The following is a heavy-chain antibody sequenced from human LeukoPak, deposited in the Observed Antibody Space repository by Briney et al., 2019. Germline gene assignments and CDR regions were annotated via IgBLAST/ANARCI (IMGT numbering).Heavy chain of an antibody. CDR3: AVGYWRDDNWFDP. Sequence: ASVKVSCKASGYIFTSYYIHWVRQAPGQGLEWMGLINPSGGSTSYAQKFQGRVTMTRDMSTSTVYMELSSLRSEDTAVYYCAVGYWRDDNWFDPWGQGTLVTVSS. D-gene: IGHD2-2*03. J-gene: IGHJ5*02. V-gene: IGHV1-46*01. CDR1: GYIFTSYY. CDR2: INPSGGST.